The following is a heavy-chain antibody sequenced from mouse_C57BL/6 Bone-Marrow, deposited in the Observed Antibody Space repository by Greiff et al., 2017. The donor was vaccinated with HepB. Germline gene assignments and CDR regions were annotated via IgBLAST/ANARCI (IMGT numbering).Heavy chain of an antibody. Sequence: VQLQQSGPELVKPGASVKIPCKASGYTFTDYNMDWVKQSHGKSLEWIGDINPNNGGTNYNQKFKDKATLTADKSSSTAYMQLSRLTSEYSAVYYCARAPYGNYPYYYAMDYWGQGTSVTVSS. J-gene: IGHJ4*01. CDR2: INPNNGGT. V-gene: IGHV1-18*01. D-gene: IGHD2-1*01. CDR3: ARAPYGNYPYYYAMDY. CDR1: GYTFTDYN.